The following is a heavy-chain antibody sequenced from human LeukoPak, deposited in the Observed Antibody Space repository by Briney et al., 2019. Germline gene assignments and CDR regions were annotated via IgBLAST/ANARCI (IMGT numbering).Heavy chain of an antibody. CDR2: INPNSGGT. V-gene: IGHV1-2*02. Sequence: GASVKVSCKASGYTFTGYYMHWVRQAPGQGLEWMGWINPNSGGTNYAQKFQGRVAMTRDTSISTAYMELSRLRSDDTAVYYCARVQWLVLRRWFDPWGQGTLVTVSS. J-gene: IGHJ5*02. CDR3: ARVQWLVLRRWFDP. D-gene: IGHD6-19*01. CDR1: GYTFTGYY.